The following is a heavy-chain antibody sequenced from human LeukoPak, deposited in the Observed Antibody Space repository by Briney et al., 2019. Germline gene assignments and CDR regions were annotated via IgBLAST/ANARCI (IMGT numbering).Heavy chain of an antibody. D-gene: IGHD3-10*01. CDR3: ARPGITAFDI. Sequence: GGSLRLSCVASGFTLSSHNINWVRQAPGKGLEWVSHISSSGSVTYYGDSVRGRITISRDNAKNSVSLYMNSLRAEDSAVYYCARPGITAFDIWGQGTMVTVSA. CDR1: GFTLSSHN. J-gene: IGHJ3*02. V-gene: IGHV3-48*01. CDR2: ISSSGSVT.